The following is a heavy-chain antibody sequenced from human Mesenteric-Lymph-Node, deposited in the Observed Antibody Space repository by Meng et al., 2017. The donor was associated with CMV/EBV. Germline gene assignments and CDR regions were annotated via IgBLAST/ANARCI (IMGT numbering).Heavy chain of an antibody. V-gene: IGHV3-7*01. CDR2: IKQDGSEK. J-gene: IGHJ4*02. D-gene: IGHD1-1*01. CDR3: AKDYVEAFDS. Sequence: GGSLRLSCAASGFTFSTYWMTWVRQAPGKGLEWVANIKQDGSEKYCVDSVKGRFTISRDNAKNSLYLQMNSLRAEDTALYYCAKDYVEAFDSWGQGTLVTVSS. CDR1: GFTFSTYW.